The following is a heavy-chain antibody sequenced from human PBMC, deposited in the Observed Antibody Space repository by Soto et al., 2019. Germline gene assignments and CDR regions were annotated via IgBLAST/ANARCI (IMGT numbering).Heavy chain of an antibody. CDR3: ARHLQYTSVPKGYYYYGMDV. CDR1: SDSISSGKHY. J-gene: IGHJ6*02. CDR2: IYYSGNA. Sequence: PSETLSLTCTVSSDSISSGKHYWGWIRQSPERGLEWIGSIYYSGNAYYNPSLKSRVTISVDTSKNQFSLKLSSVIAADTAVYYCARHLQYTSVPKGYYYYGMDVWGQGTTVT. D-gene: IGHD2-15*01. V-gene: IGHV4-39*01.